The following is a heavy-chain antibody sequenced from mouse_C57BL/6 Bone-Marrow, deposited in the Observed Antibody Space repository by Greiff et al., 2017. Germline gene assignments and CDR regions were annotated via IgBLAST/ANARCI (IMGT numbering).Heavy chain of an antibody. Sequence: DVQLVESGGGLVKPGGSLKLSCAASGFTFSSYAMSWVRQTPEKRLEWVATISDGGSYTYYPDNVKGRFTISRDHAKNNLYLQMSHLKSEDTAMYYCARDYYDYQGRFAYWGQGTLVTVSA. CDR2: ISDGGSYT. D-gene: IGHD2-4*01. J-gene: IGHJ3*01. V-gene: IGHV5-4*01. CDR1: GFTFSSYA. CDR3: ARDYYDYQGRFAY.